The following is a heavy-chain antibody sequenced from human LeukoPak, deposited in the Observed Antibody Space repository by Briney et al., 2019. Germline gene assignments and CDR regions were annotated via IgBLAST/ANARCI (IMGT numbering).Heavy chain of an antibody. D-gene: IGHD5-12*01. CDR2: ISGSGGST. V-gene: IGHV3-23*01. CDR3: AKQSGHDSIYFYMDV. Sequence: GWSLTVSCAASGLAFSRYAMNWVGQPAGKGVEGVAAISGSGGSTYYADSVTGLFTISRDNSKNTLYLQMNSLRPEDTAVYYCAKQSGHDSIYFYMDVWGKGTTVTVS. CDR1: GLAFSRYA. J-gene: IGHJ6*03.